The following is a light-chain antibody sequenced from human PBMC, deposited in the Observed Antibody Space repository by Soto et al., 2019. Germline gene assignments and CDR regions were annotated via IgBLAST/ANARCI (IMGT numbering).Light chain of an antibody. Sequence: EIVMTQSPATLSVSPGESATLSCGASQSVSNYLAWYQQKPGQAPRLLIYAASNRATGIPARFSGSGSGTDFTLTISSLEPEDSAVYYCQQRHMWPITFGQGTRLEIK. CDR3: QQRHMWPIT. CDR1: QSVSNY. CDR2: AAS. V-gene: IGKV3-11*01. J-gene: IGKJ5*01.